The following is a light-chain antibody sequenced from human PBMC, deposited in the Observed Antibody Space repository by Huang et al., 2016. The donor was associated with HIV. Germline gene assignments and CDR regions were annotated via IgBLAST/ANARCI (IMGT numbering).Light chain of an antibody. CDR3: QQYYSTPIT. CDR2: GAS. Sequence: DFVMTQSPDSLAVSLGERATINCKSSQSVLYSSNNKNYLAWYQQKPGQPPKLLIYGASTRESGVPDRFSGSGSGTDFTLTISGLQAEDVAVYYCQQYYSTPITFGQGTRLEIK. J-gene: IGKJ5*01. CDR1: QSVLYSSNNKNY. V-gene: IGKV4-1*01.